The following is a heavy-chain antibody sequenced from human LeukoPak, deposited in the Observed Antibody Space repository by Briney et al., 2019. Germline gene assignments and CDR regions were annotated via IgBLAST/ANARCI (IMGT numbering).Heavy chain of an antibody. CDR1: GGTFSSYA. CDR3: ARNDMAAAGTFAF. J-gene: IGHJ4*02. Sequence: SVKVSCKASGGTFSSYAISWVRQAPGQGLEWMGGIIPIFGTANYAQKFQGRVTITTDESTSTAYMELSSLRSEDTAVHYCARNDMAAAGTFAFWGQGTLVTVSS. D-gene: IGHD6-13*01. CDR2: IIPIFGTA. V-gene: IGHV1-69*05.